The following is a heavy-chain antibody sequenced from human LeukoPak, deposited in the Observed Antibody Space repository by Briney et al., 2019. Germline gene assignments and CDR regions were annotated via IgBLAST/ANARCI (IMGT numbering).Heavy chain of an antibody. V-gene: IGHV1-18*01. J-gene: IGHJ3*02. D-gene: IGHD4-17*01. CDR1: GYTFTSYG. CDR3: ATDDYGSGVNAFDI. CDR2: ISAYNGNT. Sequence: ASVKVSCKASGYTFTSYGISWVRQAPGQGLEWMGWISAYNGNTNYAQKLQGRVTMTTDTSTSTAYMELRSLRSDDTAVYYCATDDYGSGVNAFDIWGQGTMVTVSS.